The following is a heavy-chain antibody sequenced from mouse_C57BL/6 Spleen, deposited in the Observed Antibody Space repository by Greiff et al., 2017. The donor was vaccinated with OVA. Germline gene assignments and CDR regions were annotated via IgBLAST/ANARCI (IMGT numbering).Heavy chain of an antibody. J-gene: IGHJ2*01. V-gene: IGHV1-83*01. CDR3: RLRGITTVVRVDD. D-gene: IGHD1-1*01. CDR1: YTFTDYYM. CDR2: YPGSGNTY. Sequence: VQLQQSGPELVKPGASVKMSCKASGYTFTDYYMHWVKQKPGKGLEWIGEIYPGSGNTYYNEKFKGKATLTADTSSSTAYMQLSSLTSEDSAVYFCARLRGITTVVRVDDWGQGTTLTVSS.